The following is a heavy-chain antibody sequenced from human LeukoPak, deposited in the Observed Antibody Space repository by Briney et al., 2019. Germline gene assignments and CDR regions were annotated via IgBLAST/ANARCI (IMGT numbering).Heavy chain of an antibody. CDR2: IYTSGST. J-gene: IGHJ3*02. CDR1: GGSISSGSYY. D-gene: IGHD2-2*01. Sequence: SETLSLTCTVSGGSISSGSYYWSWIRQPAGKGLEWIGRIYTSGSTNYNPSLKSRVTISVDTSKNQFSLRLSSVTAADTAVYYCASRTVPAAYDAFDIWGLGTMVTVSS. CDR3: ASRTVPAAYDAFDI. V-gene: IGHV4-61*02.